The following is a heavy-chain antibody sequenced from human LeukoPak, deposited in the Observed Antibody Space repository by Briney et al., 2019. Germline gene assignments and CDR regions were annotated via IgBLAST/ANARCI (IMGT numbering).Heavy chain of an antibody. CDR2: IIPIFGTA. V-gene: IGHV1-69*05. Sequence: SVKVSCNASGGTFSSYAISWVRQAPGQGLEWMGGIIPIFGTANYAQKFQGRVTITTDESTSTAYMELSSLRSDDTAVYYCARAIKWFGESLGEDWFDPWGQGTLVTVSS. CDR1: GGTFSSYA. J-gene: IGHJ5*02. D-gene: IGHD3-10*01. CDR3: ARAIKWFGESLGEDWFDP.